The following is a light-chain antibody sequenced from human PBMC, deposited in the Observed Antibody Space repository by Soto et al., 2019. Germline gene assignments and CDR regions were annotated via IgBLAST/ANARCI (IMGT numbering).Light chain of an antibody. Sequence: QSVLTQPASVSGSPGQSITISCTGTSSDVGGYNYVSWYQQHPGKAPKLMVYDVTNRPSGASTRFSGSKSGNTASLTISGLAAEDQADYYCSSYTSSATYVFGPGTKLTVL. CDR1: SSDVGGYNY. CDR3: SSYTSSATYV. V-gene: IGLV2-14*01. J-gene: IGLJ1*01. CDR2: DVT.